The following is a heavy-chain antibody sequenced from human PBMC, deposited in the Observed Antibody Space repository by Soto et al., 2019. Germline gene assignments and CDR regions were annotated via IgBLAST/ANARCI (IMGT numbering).Heavy chain of an antibody. Sequence: GGSLRLSCAASGFTFSGYSMSWVRQAPGKGLEWVSGFRSGGDDDTTYYADSVRGRFTISRDNSKNTLFLQMNSLRAEDTAIYYCAKKVNSGSGSQFFDYWGQGTLVTVSS. D-gene: IGHD3-10*01. V-gene: IGHV3-23*01. CDR2: FRSGGDDDTT. CDR1: GFTFSGYS. CDR3: AKKVNSGSGSQFFDY. J-gene: IGHJ4*02.